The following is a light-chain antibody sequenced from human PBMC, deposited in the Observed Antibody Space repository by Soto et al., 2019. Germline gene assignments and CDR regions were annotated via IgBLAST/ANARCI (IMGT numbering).Light chain of an antibody. CDR3: QQCFSTPLLT. CDR2: AAS. Sequence: DIQMTQSPSSLSASVGDRVTITCRASQSISTCLNWYQQKPGKAPKLLIYAASNLERGVPSTFSGSGSGTDFTLTISSRQPEDFATYYCQQCFSTPLLTFGGGTKVEIK. V-gene: IGKV1-39*01. J-gene: IGKJ4*01. CDR1: QSISTC.